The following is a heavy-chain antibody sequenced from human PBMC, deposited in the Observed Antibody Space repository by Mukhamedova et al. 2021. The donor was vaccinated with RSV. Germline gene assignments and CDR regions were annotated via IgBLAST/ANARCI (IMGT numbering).Heavy chain of an antibody. Sequence: LEWIGHIYYTGTSGSTKYNPSLKSRVSLSLDTSKNQFSLRLSSVTAADTAVYYCARDPGDAILGYYGLDVWGQGTTVTVSS. D-gene: IGHD3-3*01. V-gene: IGHV4-59*01. CDR3: ARDPGDAILGYYGLDV. J-gene: IGHJ6*02. CDR2: IYYTGTSGST.